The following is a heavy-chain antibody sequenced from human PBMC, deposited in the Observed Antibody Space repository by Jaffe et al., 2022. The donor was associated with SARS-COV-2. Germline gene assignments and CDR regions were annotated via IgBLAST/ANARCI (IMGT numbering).Heavy chain of an antibody. V-gene: IGHV4-34*02. Sequence: QVQLQQWGAGLLKPSETLSVTCAVYGGSFSGYYWTWIRQPPGRGLEWIGEINHSGSTNYNPSLKSRVSISVDTSKNQFSLKLSSVTAADAAVYYCARGRKYSSSSLFSRHYTSYGLDVWGQGTTVAVPS. J-gene: IGHJ6*02. CDR2: INHSGST. CDR1: GGSFSGYY. D-gene: IGHD6-6*01. CDR3: ARGRKYSSSSLFSRHYTSYGLDV.